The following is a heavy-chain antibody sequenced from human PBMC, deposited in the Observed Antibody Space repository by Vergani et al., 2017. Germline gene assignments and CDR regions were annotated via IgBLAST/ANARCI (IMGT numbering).Heavy chain of an antibody. CDR3: ARDRVYSFPYGMDV. CDR1: GGSISSYY. Sequence: QVQLQESGPGLVKPSETLSLTCTVSGGSISSYYWSWIRQPPGKGLEWIGYIYYSGSTNYNPSLKSRVTISVDTSKNQFSLKLSSVTAADTAVHYCARDRVYSFPYGMDVWGQGTTVTVSS. V-gene: IGHV4-59*01. J-gene: IGHJ6*02. CDR2: IYYSGST. D-gene: IGHD5-18*01.